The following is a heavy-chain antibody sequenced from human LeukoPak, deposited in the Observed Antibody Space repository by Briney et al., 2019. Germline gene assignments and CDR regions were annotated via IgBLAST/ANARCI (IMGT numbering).Heavy chain of an antibody. CDR2: IYYSGST. D-gene: IGHD3-9*01. CDR3: AGYYDILTGSRSDAFDI. Sequence: SQTLSLTCAVSGGSISSGGYSWSWIRQPPGKGLEWIGYIYYSGSTYYNPSLKSRVTISVDTSKNQFSLKLSSVTAADTAVYYCAGYYDILTGSRSDAFDIWGQGTMVTVSS. J-gene: IGHJ3*02. CDR1: GGSISSGGYS. V-gene: IGHV4-30-4*07.